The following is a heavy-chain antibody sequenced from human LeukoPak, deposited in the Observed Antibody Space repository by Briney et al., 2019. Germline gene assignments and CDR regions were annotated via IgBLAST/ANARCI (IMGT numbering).Heavy chain of an antibody. CDR1: GCTFTMYG. CDR3: ARDLNYVTLGYDILADVGYYFDY. Sequence: GASVKVSCKASGCTFTMYGISWVRQAPGQGLQWLGWISPHNGNTKYARDLQGRVSMTTDTSTSTAYLELRSLRSDDTAIYYCARDLNYVTLGYDILADVGYYFDYWGQGSLVTVSS. D-gene: IGHD3-9*01. J-gene: IGHJ4*02. CDR2: ISPHNGNT. V-gene: IGHV1-18*01.